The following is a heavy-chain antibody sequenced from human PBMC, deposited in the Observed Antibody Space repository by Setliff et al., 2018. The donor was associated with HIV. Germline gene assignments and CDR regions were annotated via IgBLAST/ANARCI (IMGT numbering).Heavy chain of an antibody. CDR3: TGRTSGYHYVVY. V-gene: IGHV3-23*01. Sequence: PGGSLRLSCVASGFTFTSYAMTWVRQAPGKGLEWVSAISGSGGSTYYADSVKGRCTISRDNSKNTLYLQMDSLRGDDTAIYYCTGRTSGYHYVVYWGQGTLVTVSS. D-gene: IGHD3-22*01. CDR2: ISGSGGST. J-gene: IGHJ4*02. CDR1: GFTFTSYA.